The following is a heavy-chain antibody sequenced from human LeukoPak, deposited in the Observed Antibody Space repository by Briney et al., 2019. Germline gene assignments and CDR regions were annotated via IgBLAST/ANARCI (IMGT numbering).Heavy chain of an antibody. CDR3: ARIPSMGIAAAGTEAFDI. Sequence: APVKVSCKASGYTFTGYYIHWVRQAPGQGLEWMGWINPNSGGTKYAQKFQGRVTMTRDTSISTAYMEVSRLRSDDTAVYYCARIPSMGIAAAGTEAFDIWGQGTMVTVPS. CDR1: GYTFTGYY. J-gene: IGHJ3*02. D-gene: IGHD6-13*01. V-gene: IGHV1-2*02. CDR2: INPNSGGT.